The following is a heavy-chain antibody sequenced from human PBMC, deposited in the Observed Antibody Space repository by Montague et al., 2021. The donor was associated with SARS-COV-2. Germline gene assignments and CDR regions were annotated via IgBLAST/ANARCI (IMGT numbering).Heavy chain of an antibody. CDR2: IYYTGXT. CDR3: ARHGYYETYDAFDI. D-gene: IGHD3-22*01. J-gene: IGHJ3*02. CDR1: GGSISSSSYY. Sequence: SETLSLTCTVSGGSISSSSYYWGWIRQPPGKGLEWIGSIYYTGXTXYXXXXKRRVTISVDTSKNQFSLKLSSVTAADTAVYYCARHGYYETYDAFDIWGQGTMVTVSS. V-gene: IGHV4-39*01.